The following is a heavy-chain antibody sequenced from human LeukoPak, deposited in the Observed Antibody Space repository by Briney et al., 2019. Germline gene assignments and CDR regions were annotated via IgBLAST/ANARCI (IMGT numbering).Heavy chain of an antibody. CDR3: ARSGGLWLLTYYFDY. CDR1: GFTFSDYY. J-gene: IGHJ4*02. D-gene: IGHD3-22*01. V-gene: IGHV3-11*01. CDR2: ISSSSSTI. Sequence: GGSLRLSCAASGFTFSDYYMNWVRQAPGKGLEWVSYISSSSSTIYYADSVKGRFTISRDNAKNSLYLQMNSLRAEDTAVYFCARSGGLWLLTYYFDYWGQGTLVTVSS.